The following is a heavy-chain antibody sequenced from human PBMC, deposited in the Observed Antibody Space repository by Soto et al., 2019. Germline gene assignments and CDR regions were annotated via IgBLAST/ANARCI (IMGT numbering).Heavy chain of an antibody. CDR2: IYWDDDK. J-gene: IGHJ4*02. V-gene: IGHV2-5*02. CDR1: GFSLSTSGVG. D-gene: IGHD6-19*01. Sequence: QITLRESGPTLVKPTQTLTLTCTFSGFSLSTSGVGVGWIRQPPGKALEWLALIYWDDDKRYSPSLKSRLTITRDPSKNQVVLTMTNMDPVDTATYYCAHRRVHSSGWYYFDYWGQGTLVTVSS. CDR3: AHRRVHSSGWYYFDY.